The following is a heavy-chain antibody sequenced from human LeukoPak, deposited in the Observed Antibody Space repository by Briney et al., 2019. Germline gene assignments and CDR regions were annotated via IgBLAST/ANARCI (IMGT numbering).Heavy chain of an antibody. CDR2: INPNSGGT. Sequence: EASVKVSCKASGYTFTGYYMHWVRQAPGQGLERMGWINPNSGGTNYAQKFQGRVTMTRDTSISTAYMELSRLRSDDTAVYYCARGVGMVRGVIITEGFDYWGQGTLVTVSS. D-gene: IGHD3-10*01. J-gene: IGHJ4*02. CDR1: GYTFTGYY. V-gene: IGHV1-2*02. CDR3: ARGVGMVRGVIITEGFDY.